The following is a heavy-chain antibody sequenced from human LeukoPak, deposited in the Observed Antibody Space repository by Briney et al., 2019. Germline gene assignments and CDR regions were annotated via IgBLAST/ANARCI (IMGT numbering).Heavy chain of an antibody. CDR2: MNPNSGNT. CDR1: GYTFTSYD. CDR3: ARTDSSSWFDAFDI. D-gene: IGHD6-13*01. V-gene: IGHV1-8*01. J-gene: IGHJ3*02. Sequence: GASVKVSCKASGYTFTSYDTNWVRQATGQGLEWMGWMNPNSGNTGYAQKFQGRVTMTRNTSISTAYMELSSLRSEDTAVYYCARTDSSSWFDAFDIWGQGTMVTVSS.